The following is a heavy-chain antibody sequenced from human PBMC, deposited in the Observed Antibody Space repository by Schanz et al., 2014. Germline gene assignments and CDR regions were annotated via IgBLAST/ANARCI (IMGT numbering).Heavy chain of an antibody. V-gene: IGHV3-30*18. Sequence: QVQLVESGGGVVRPGRSLRLSCAASGFTFSNYGMHWVRQAPGKGLEWVAVISYDGSDKFYADSVKGRFTISRDNSNNTLSLQMNSLRNEDTAVYYCAKDRGGDYEVSYYYGMDVWGQGTTVIVSS. CDR2: ISYDGSDK. CDR3: AKDRGGDYEVSYYYGMDV. CDR1: GFTFSNYG. D-gene: IGHD4-17*01. J-gene: IGHJ6*02.